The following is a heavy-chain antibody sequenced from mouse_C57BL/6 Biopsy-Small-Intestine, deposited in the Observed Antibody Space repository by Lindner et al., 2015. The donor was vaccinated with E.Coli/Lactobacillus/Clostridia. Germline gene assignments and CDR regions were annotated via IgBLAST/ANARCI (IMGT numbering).Heavy chain of an antibody. V-gene: IGHV5-6*01. J-gene: IGHJ2*01. CDR3: ARHDY. CDR1: GFTFSSYG. CDR2: ISSGGSYT. Sequence: VQLQESGGDLVKPGGSLKLSCAASGFTFSSYGMSWVRQTPDKRLEWVATISSGGSYTYYPDSVKGRFTISRDNAKNTLYLQMSSLKSEDTAMYYCARHDYWGRRHHSHSLL.